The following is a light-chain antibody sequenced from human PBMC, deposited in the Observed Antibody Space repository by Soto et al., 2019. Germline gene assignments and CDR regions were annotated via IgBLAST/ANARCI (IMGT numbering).Light chain of an antibody. CDR2: DVS. CDR3: SSYTSSSTPVV. J-gene: IGLJ2*01. Sequence: QSALKQPASVSGSPGPSITISCTGTSSDVGGYNYVSWYQQHPGKAPKLMIYDVSNRPSGVSNRFSGSKSGNTASLTISGLQAEDEADYYCSSYTSSSTPVVFGGGTKLTVL. V-gene: IGLV2-14*01. CDR1: SSDVGGYNY.